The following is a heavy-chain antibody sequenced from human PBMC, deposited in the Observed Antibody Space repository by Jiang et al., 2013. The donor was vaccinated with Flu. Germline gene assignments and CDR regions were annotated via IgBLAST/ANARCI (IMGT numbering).Heavy chain of an antibody. CDR3: AKDLGDSYY. V-gene: IGHV3-23*01. J-gene: IGHJ4*02. CDR2: ITSSGANT. Sequence: GLEWVSTITSSGANTYYADSVKGRFTISRDNSKNTLYLQMNSLRAEDTAVYYCAKDLGDSYYWGQGTLVTVSS. D-gene: IGHD4-17*01.